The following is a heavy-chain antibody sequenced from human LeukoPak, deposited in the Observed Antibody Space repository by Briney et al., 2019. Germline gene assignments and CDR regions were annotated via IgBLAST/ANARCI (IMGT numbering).Heavy chain of an antibody. V-gene: IGHV4-34*01. J-gene: IGHJ5*02. CDR2: INHSGST. D-gene: IGHD2-2*01. CDR1: GGSFSGYY. Sequence: PSETLSLTCAVYGGSFSGYYWSWIRQPPGKGLEWIGEINHSGSTNYNPSPKSRVTIPVATSKNQFSLKLSSVTAADTAVYYCARDPPPRYCSSTSCKSAWGQGTLVTVSS. CDR3: ARDPPPRYCSSTSCKSA.